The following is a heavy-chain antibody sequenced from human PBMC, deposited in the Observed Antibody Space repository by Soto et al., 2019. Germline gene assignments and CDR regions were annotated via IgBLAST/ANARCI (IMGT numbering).Heavy chain of an antibody. J-gene: IGHJ4*02. D-gene: IGHD1-26*01. V-gene: IGHV3-30*18. CDR1: GFTFSNYG. CDR2: ISYDGSNK. CDR3: ANRRGFFYYFDY. Sequence: QVQLVESGGGVVQPGRSLRLSCAASGFTFSNYGMHWVRQAPGKGLEWVAVISYDGSNKYYADSVKGRFTISRDNSKNTLSLQMNSLRAEDTAVYYCANRRGFFYYFDYWGQGTLVTVSS.